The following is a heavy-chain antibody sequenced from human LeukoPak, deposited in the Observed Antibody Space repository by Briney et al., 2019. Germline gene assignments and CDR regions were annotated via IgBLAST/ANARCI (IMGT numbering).Heavy chain of an antibody. CDR1: GFIFTTYA. CDR3: ARDLSGPLDY. CDR2: IYSGGST. Sequence: GGSLRLSCAASGFIFTTYAMIWVRQAPGKGLEWVSVIYSGGSTNYADSVKGRFTISRDNSKNTLYLQMNSLRAEDTAVYYCARDLSGPLDYWGQGTLVTVSS. J-gene: IGHJ4*02. D-gene: IGHD5-12*01. V-gene: IGHV3-66*01.